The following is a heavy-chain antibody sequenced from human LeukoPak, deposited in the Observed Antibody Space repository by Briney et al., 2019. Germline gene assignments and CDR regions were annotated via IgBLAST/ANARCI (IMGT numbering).Heavy chain of an antibody. CDR3: ARDMYSSGWYADY. CDR1: GFSFSTHA. J-gene: IGHJ4*02. D-gene: IGHD6-19*01. V-gene: IGHV3-23*01. Sequence: GGSLRLSCAASGFSFSTHAISWVRQAPGKGLEWVSGFTGSGGRTFYADSVKGRFIISKDNSRNTLYLQMNSLTADDTAVYYCARDMYSSGWYADYWGQGTPVTVSS. CDR2: FTGSGGRT.